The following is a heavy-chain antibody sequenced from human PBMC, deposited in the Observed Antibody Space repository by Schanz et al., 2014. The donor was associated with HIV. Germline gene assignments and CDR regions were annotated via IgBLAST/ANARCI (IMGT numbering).Heavy chain of an antibody. CDR2: MNPNSGNT. J-gene: IGHJ5*02. V-gene: IGHV1-8*01. CDR3: ARDLGAFFPAPP. CDR1: GYTFTREV. Sequence: QVQLRKLGAEVKKKGGGGKESCEEVGYTFTREVVSWVRQAPGQGLEWMGWMNPNSGNTGYAQKFEGRLIMARDTSITTAYMELTSLRSEDTAVYYCARDLGAFFPAPPWPQGTLVTVSS. D-gene: IGHD3-3*01.